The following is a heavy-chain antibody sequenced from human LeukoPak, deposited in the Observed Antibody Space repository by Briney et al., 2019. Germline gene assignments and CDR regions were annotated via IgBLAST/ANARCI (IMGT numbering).Heavy chain of an antibody. CDR2: ITISVNSI. CDR1: GFAFSSYE. D-gene: IGHD3-16*01. V-gene: IGHV3-48*03. CDR3: ARAITFGGGFDY. Sequence: PGGSLRLSCAASGFAFSSYEMNWVRQAPGKGLEWVSYITISVNSIYYGDSVKGRFTISRENAKNPLYLQMNSLRAEDTAVYYCARAITFGGGFDYWGQGTLVTVSS. J-gene: IGHJ4*02.